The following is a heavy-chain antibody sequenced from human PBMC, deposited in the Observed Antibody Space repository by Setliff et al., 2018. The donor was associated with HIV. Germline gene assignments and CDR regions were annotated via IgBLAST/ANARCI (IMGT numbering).Heavy chain of an antibody. V-gene: IGHV3-23*01. CDR2: ITSGGST. D-gene: IGHD3-9*01. J-gene: IGHJ4*02. CDR3: AKNRDYDLLSCDS. CDR1: GFTFSSYA. Sequence: GGSLRLSCAASGFTFSSYAMSWVRQTPEKGLEWVSIITSGGSTYYADSAKGRFIISRDNSQNTLYLDMNSLRVEDTALYFCAKNRDYDLLSCDSWGQGTLVTVSS.